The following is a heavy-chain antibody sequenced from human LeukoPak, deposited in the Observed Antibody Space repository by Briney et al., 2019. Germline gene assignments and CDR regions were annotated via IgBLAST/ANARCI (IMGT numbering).Heavy chain of an antibody. CDR2: ISGGGGST. D-gene: IGHD4-11*01. CDR1: GFTFTSYS. V-gene: IGHV3-23*01. Sequence: GGSLRLSCAASGFTFTSYSMNWVRQAPGKGLEWVSTISGGGGSTYYADSVKGRFTISRDNSKNTLYLQMNSLRAEDTAVYYCAKDDRPLSRHDYIHTSWAAFHICGQGTMPPVPS. J-gene: IGHJ3*02. CDR3: AKDDRPLSRHDYIHTSWAAFHI.